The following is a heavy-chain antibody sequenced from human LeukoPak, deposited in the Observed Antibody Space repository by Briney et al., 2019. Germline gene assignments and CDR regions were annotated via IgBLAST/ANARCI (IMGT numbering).Heavy chain of an antibody. J-gene: IGHJ3*02. CDR1: GFTFSDYY. CDR3: ARGILSDWPVDAFDI. V-gene: IGHV3-11*04. D-gene: IGHD3/OR15-3a*01. Sequence: GGSLRLSCAASGFTFSDYYMSWIRQAPGKGLEWVSYISSSGSTIYYADSVKGRFTISRDNAKNSLYLQMNSLRAEDTAVYYCARGILSDWPVDAFDIWGQGTMVTVSS. CDR2: ISSSGSTI.